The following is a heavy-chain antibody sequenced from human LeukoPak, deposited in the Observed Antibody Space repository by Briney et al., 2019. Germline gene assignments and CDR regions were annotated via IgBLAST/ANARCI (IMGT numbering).Heavy chain of an antibody. V-gene: IGHV4-38-2*01. CDR1: GYSISSGYY. CDR2: IYHSEST. J-gene: IGHJ4*02. D-gene: IGHD4-17*01. CDR3: ARVFYGDYVVDY. Sequence: KSSETLSLTCAVSGYSISSGYYWGWIRQPPGKGLERIGSIYHSESTYYNPSLKSRVTISVDTSKNQFSLKLSSVTAADTAVYYCARVFYGDYVVDYWGQGTLVTVSS.